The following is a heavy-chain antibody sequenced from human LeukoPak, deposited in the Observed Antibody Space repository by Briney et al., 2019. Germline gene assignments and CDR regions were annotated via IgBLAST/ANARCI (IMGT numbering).Heavy chain of an antibody. CDR1: NYTFTSYG. Sequence: GASVKVSCKASNYTFTSYGISWVRQAPGQGLEWMAWINAYNGDTNYAQKFQGRVTITADKSTSTAYMELSSLRSEDTAVYYCARDHGTEVVVPPDYWGQGTLVTVSS. V-gene: IGHV1-18*01. J-gene: IGHJ4*02. D-gene: IGHD3-22*01. CDR2: INAYNGDT. CDR3: ARDHGTEVVVPPDY.